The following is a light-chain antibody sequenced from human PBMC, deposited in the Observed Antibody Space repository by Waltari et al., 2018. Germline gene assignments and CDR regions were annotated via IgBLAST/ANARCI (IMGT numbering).Light chain of an antibody. CDR3: QQRSNWPLT. CDR2: DAS. J-gene: IGKJ4*01. CDR1: QSVSSD. V-gene: IGKV3-11*01. Sequence: EIVLTQSPATLSLSPGERATLSCRARQSVSSDLAWYQQKPGQAPRLLIYDASNRATGIPARFSGSGSGSDFTLTISSLEPEDFAVYYCQQRSNWPLTFGGGTKVEIK.